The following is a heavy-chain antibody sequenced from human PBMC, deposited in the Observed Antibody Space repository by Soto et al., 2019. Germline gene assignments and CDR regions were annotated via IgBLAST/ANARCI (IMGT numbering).Heavy chain of an antibody. V-gene: IGHV3-48*03. CDR3: ARKSQWLSGYIYHGMDV. Sequence: PGGSLRFSCAAAGFMHSSYEVNWVRLAPGKGLERGSYINGCCDTRHYADSVSGRLTISRDDAKGSLYLQMDSLRVEDTAVYFCARKSQWLSGYIYHGMDVWSQGTAVTVS. CDR2: INGCCDTR. J-gene: IGHJ6*02. D-gene: IGHD6-19*01. CDR1: GFMHSSYE.